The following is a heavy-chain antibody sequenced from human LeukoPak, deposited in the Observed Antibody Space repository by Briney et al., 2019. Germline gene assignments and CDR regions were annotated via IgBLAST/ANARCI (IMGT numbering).Heavy chain of an antibody. D-gene: IGHD1-26*01. CDR2: ISGYNGNT. CDR1: GYTFTTSG. CDR3: ARDRVQIVGASSVYFQY. Sequence: ASVKVSCKASGYTFTTSGISWVRQAPGQGLEWMGWISGYNGNTKYAQRFQGRVTMTTDTSTSTVYMDLRSLRSDDMAMYFCARDRVQIVGASSVYFQYWGQGTLVTVSS. V-gene: IGHV1-18*03. J-gene: IGHJ1*01.